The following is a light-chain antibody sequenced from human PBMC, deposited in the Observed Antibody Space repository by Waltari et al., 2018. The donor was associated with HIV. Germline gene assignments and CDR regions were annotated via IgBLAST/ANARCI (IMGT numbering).Light chain of an antibody. J-gene: IGKJ4*01. Sequence: DIQMSQPRSSVSASVGDRVIISCRASQDIGTWLAWYQQKPGQAPRFLIYAAYSLQSGVPSRFSGSGSGTDFTLTISSLQPEDFTTYFCQQANSFPFTFGGGTKVEVK. CDR2: AAY. CDR3: QQANSFPFT. CDR1: QDIGTW. V-gene: IGKV1-12*02.